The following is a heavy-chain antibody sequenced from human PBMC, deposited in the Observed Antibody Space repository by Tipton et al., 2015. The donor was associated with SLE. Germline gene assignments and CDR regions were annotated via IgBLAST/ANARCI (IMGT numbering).Heavy chain of an antibody. V-gene: IGHV4-61*05. CDR3: ARQQLGGWFDP. J-gene: IGHJ5*02. CDR2: IYYSGST. Sequence: TLSLTCTVSGGSISSSSYYWGWIRQPPGKGLEWIGYIYYSGSTNYNPSLKSRVTISVDTSNNQFSPKLRSVTAADTAVYYCARQQLGGWFDPWGQGTLVTVSS. D-gene: IGHD6-13*01. CDR1: GGSISSSSYY.